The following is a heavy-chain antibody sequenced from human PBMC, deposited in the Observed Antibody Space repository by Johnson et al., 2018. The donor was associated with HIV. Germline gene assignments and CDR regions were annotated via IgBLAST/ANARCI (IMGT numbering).Heavy chain of an antibody. J-gene: IGHJ3*02. V-gene: IGHV3-30*04. CDR3: ARETRDDAFDI. CDR2: ISYDGSNE. D-gene: IGHD4-11*01. Sequence: QVQLVESGGGVVQPGRSLRLSCAASGFTFSSYAMHWVRQAPGKGLEWVAVISYDGSNEYYADSVQGRFTISRDNYKNTLYLNMNSLRAEDTAVYYCARETRDDAFDIWGQGTMVTVSS. CDR1: GFTFSSYA.